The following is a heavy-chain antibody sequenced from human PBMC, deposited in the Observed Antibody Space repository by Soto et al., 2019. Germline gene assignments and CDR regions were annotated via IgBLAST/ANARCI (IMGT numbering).Heavy chain of an antibody. J-gene: IGHJ6*02. V-gene: IGHV4-59*08. CDR1: GGSISNYY. Sequence: SETLSLTCTVSGGSISNYYWSWIRQPPGKGLEWIGYIYYSGNTNYNPSLKSRVTISVDTSKNQFSLKLSSVTAADTAVYYCARQEEDSYDYYGMNVWGQGTTVTVPS. CDR3: ARQEEDSYDYYGMNV. CDR2: IYYSGNT. D-gene: IGHD4-4*01.